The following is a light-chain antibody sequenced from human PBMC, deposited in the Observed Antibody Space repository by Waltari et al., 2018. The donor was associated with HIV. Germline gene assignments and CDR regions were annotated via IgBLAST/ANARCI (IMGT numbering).Light chain of an antibody. Sequence: QSVLTQPPSVCAAPGPTVTISCPGRNSNLAHNYVSWYQPIPGTAPKLLIYDNKKRPSGIPDRFSGSKSDTSATPGITGLQTGDEADYRCGTWDSSLSAVVFGGGTKLTVL. J-gene: IGLJ3*02. V-gene: IGLV1-51*01. CDR1: NSNLAHNY. CDR2: DNK. CDR3: GTWDSSLSAVV.